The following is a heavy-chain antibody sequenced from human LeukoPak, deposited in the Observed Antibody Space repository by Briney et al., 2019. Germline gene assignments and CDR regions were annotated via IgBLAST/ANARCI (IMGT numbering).Heavy chain of an antibody. V-gene: IGHV3-9*01. CDR1: GFTFDDYA. J-gene: IGHJ4*02. D-gene: IGHD4-23*01. Sequence: GRSLRLSCAASGFTFDDYAMHWVRQAPGKGLEWVSGISWNSGSIGYADSVKGRFTISRDNAKNSLYLQMNSLRAEDTALYYCAKDIGYGGNFGYFDYWGRGTLVTVSS. CDR3: AKDIGYGGNFGYFDY. CDR2: ISWNSGSI.